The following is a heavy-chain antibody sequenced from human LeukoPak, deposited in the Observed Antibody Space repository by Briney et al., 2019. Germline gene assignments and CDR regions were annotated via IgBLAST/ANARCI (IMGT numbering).Heavy chain of an antibody. CDR2: IWYDGSNK. Sequence: GGSLRLSCAASGFTFSSYGMHWVRQAPGKGLEWVAVIWYDGSNKYYADSVKGRFTISRDNSKNTLYLQMNSLRAEDTAVYYCARDGRGVGATPFDFWGQGTLVTVSS. V-gene: IGHV3-33*01. D-gene: IGHD1-26*01. CDR3: ARDGRGVGATPFDF. CDR1: GFTFSSYG. J-gene: IGHJ4*02.